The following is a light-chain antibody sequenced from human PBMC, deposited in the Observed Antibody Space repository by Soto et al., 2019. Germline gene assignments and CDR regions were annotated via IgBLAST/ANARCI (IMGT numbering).Light chain of an antibody. CDR2: GAS. CDR3: QQYGSSPQDT. J-gene: IGKJ5*01. CDR1: QSVSSSY. V-gene: IGKV3-20*01. Sequence: EIVLTQSPGTLSLSPGERATLSCRASQSVSSSYLAWYQQKPGQAPRLLIYGASSRAPGIPDRFSGSGSVTDFTLTISRLEPEDFGVYYCQQYGSSPQDTFGQGTRLEIK.